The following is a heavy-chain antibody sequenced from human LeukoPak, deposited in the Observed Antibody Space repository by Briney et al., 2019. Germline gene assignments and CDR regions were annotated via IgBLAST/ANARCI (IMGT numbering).Heavy chain of an antibody. CDR1: GGSISGSY. CDR2: IYSSGST. CDR3: ARGFCSGGSCYLFDS. V-gene: IGHV4-4*07. J-gene: IGHJ4*02. D-gene: IGHD2-15*01. Sequence: PSETLSLTCTVSGGSISGSYWSWIRQPAGKGLEWIGRIYSSGSTNYNPSLKSRVTMSVDTSKNQVSLKLDSVTAADTAVYYRARGFCSGGSCYLFDSWGQGTLVTVSS.